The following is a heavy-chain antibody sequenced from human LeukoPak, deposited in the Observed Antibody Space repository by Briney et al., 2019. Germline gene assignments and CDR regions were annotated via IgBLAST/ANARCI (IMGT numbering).Heavy chain of an antibody. CDR3: ARSGYSSSTSCYTYYYYYMDV. CDR1: GGSISSGGYY. J-gene: IGHJ6*03. Sequence: SQTLSLTCTVSGGSISSGGYYWSWIRQHPGKGLEWIGYIYYSGSTYYNPSPKSRVTISVDTSKNQFSLKLSSVTAADTAVYYCARSGYSSSTSCYTYYYYYMDVWGKGTTVTVSS. D-gene: IGHD2-2*02. V-gene: IGHV4-31*03. CDR2: IYYSGST.